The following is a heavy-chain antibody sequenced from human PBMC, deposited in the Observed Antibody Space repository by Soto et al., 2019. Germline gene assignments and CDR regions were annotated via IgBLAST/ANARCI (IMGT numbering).Heavy chain of an antibody. J-gene: IGHJ4*02. CDR2: INPNSGGT. CDR3: ARDQREYSSGWYSY. V-gene: IGHV1-2*04. D-gene: IGHD6-19*01. CDR1: GYTFTGYY. Sequence: QVQLVQSGAEVKKPGASVKVSCKASGYTFTGYYMHWVRHAPGQGLEWMGWINPNSGGTNYAQKFQGWVTMTRNTSISTAYMELSRLRSDDTAVYYCARDQREYSSGWYSYWGQGTLVTVSS.